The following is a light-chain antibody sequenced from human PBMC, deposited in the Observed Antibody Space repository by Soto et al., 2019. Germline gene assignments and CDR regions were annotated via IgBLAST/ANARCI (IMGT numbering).Light chain of an antibody. J-gene: IGKJ2*01. CDR2: TVS. V-gene: IGKV1-39*01. CDR3: QQTYSTPHT. CDR1: QSISEY. Sequence: DIQMTQSPFSLSASVGDRVTITCRASQSISEYLNWYQHKPGKAPKLLIYTVSRLQRGVPSRFSGSGSGTDFTLTISSLQPDDFATYYCQQTYSTPHTFGQGTKLEVK.